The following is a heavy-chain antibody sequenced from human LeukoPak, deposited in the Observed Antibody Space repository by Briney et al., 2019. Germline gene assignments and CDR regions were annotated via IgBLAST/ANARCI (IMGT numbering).Heavy chain of an antibody. Sequence: ASVKVSCKASGYTFTNYYMHWVRQAPGQGLEWMGIINPSGGSTSYARKFQGRVTMTRDTSTSTVYMELSSLRSEDTAVYYCARDTVEMATITDYYYYMDVWGKGTTVTISS. CDR3: ARDTVEMATITDYYYYMDV. D-gene: IGHD5-24*01. CDR2: INPSGGST. CDR1: GYTFTNYY. V-gene: IGHV1-46*01. J-gene: IGHJ6*03.